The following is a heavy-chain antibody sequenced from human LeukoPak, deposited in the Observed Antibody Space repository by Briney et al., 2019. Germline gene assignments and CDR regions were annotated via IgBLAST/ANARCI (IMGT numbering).Heavy chain of an antibody. CDR3: ARHIYYYYYMDV. Sequence: SQTLSLTCTVSGGSISSSSPYWGWLRQPPGQGLEWIGSIYYSGGSYYNPSLKSRVTISVDTSKNQFSLMLSSVTAADTAVYYCARHIYYYYYMDVWGKGTTVTVSS. CDR1: GGSISSSSPY. J-gene: IGHJ6*03. V-gene: IGHV4-39*01. CDR2: IYYSGGS.